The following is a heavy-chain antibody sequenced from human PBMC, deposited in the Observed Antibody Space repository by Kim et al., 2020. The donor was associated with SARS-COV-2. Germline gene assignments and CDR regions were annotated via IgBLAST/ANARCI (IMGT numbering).Heavy chain of an antibody. Sequence: SETLSLTCTVSGGSISSSSYYWGWIRQPPGKGLEWIGSIYYSGSTYYNPSLKSRVTISVDTSKNQFSLKLSSVTAADTAVYYCARQCRGGGSYQHFDYWGQGTLVTVSS. V-gene: IGHV4-39*01. CDR2: IYYSGST. CDR1: GGSISSSSYY. J-gene: IGHJ4*02. D-gene: IGHD1-26*01. CDR3: ARQCRGGGSYQHFDY.